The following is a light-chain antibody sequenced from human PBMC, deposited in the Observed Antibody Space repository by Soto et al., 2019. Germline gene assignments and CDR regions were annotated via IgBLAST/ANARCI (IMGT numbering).Light chain of an antibody. V-gene: IGKV1-39*01. CDR3: QQSLRTPYT. CDR2: AAS. CDR1: QSIGNY. J-gene: IGKJ2*01. Sequence: DIQMTQSPSSLSASVGDRVTITCRSSQSIGNYLNWFQQKPGKAPNLLIYAASGLQGGVPSRFSGSGSGTDFTLTINNLQPEDFASYFCQQSLRTPYTFAQGTRLEI.